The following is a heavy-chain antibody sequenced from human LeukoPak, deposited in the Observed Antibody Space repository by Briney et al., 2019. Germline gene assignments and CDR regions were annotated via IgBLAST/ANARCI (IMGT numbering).Heavy chain of an antibody. Sequence: GGSLRLSCAASGFTFSSYGMHWVRQAPGKGLEWVAFIRYDGSNKYYADSVKGRFTISRDNSKNTLYLQMNSLRAEDTALYHCARASPDRMNGDYDGGLDYWGQGTLVTVSS. D-gene: IGHD4-17*01. CDR3: ARASPDRMNGDYDGGLDY. CDR1: GFTFSSYG. V-gene: IGHV3-30*02. CDR2: IRYDGSNK. J-gene: IGHJ4*02.